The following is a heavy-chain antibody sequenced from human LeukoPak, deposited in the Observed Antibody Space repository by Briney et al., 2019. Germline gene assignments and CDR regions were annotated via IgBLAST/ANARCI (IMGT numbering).Heavy chain of an antibody. Sequence: GRSLRLSCAASGFTFSSYAMSWVRQAPGKGLEWVSAISGSGGSTYYADSVKGRFTISRDNSKNTLYLQMNSLRAEDTAVYYCAKDRSEGIAAAGYFDPWGRGTLVTVSS. J-gene: IGHJ2*01. D-gene: IGHD6-13*01. CDR2: ISGSGGST. V-gene: IGHV3-23*01. CDR1: GFTFSSYA. CDR3: AKDRSEGIAAAGYFDP.